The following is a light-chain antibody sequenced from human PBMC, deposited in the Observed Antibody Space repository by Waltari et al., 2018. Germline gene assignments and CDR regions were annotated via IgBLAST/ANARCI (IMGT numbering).Light chain of an antibody. CDR1: QSVGRF. CDR2: HAS. J-gene: IGKJ1*01. Sequence: EIVLTQSPSTLSLSPGERATLSCRASQSVGRFLAWYQQKPGQAPRLLIYHASIRATGIPDRFSGSGSGTDCSVTISGLEPEDFAVYYCQKYVNVPATFGQGTKVEIK. V-gene: IGKV3-20*01. CDR3: QKYVNVPAT.